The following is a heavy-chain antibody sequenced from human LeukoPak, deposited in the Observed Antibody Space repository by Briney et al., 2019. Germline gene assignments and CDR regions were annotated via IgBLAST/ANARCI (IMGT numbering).Heavy chain of an antibody. CDR1: GDSVNSSY. CDR3: ARGYSSSSEPFDY. V-gene: IGHV4-59*02. J-gene: IGHJ4*02. CDR2: IYYTGST. Sequence: SETLSLTCTVSGDSVNSSYWSWIRQSPGKGLEWIGYIYYTGSTNYNPSLKSRVTISLDTSKNQFSLKLNSVTAADTAVYYCARGYSSSSEPFDYWGQGTLVTVSS. D-gene: IGHD6-6*01.